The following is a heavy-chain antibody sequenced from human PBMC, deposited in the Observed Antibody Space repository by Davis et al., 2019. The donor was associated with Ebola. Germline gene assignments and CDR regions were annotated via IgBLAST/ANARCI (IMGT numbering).Heavy chain of an antibody. Sequence: PGGSLRLSCAASGFIFSTYTMNWVRQAPGKGLEWVAVISYDGSNKYYADSVKGRFTISRDNSKNTLYLQMNSLRAEDTAVYYCAKGGSLDYWGQGTLVTVSS. CDR1: GFIFSTYT. V-gene: IGHV3-30*18. J-gene: IGHJ4*02. CDR2: ISYDGSNK. CDR3: AKGGSLDY.